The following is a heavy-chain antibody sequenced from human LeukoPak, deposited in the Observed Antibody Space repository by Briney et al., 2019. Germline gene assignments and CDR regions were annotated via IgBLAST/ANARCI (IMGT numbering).Heavy chain of an antibody. J-gene: IGHJ4*02. D-gene: IGHD2-15*01. V-gene: IGHV3-23*01. CDR3: AKDGKYCSGGSCYLI. CDR2: ISSGGSST. Sequence: AGSLRLSCAASGFTFSSYARNWVPQAQGKGLEWVSHISSGGSSTYFADSVKGRFTISRDNSKNTLYLQMNSLRAEDTAVYYCAKDGKYCSGGSCYLIWGQGTLVTVSS. CDR1: GFTFSSYA.